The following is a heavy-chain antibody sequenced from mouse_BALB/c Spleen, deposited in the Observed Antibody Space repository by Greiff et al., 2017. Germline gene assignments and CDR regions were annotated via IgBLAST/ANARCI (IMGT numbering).Heavy chain of an antibody. Sequence: VQRVESGAELVKPGASVKLSCKASGYTFTSYWMHWVKQRPGQGLEWIGEINPSNGRTNYNEKFKSKATLTVDKSSSTAYMQLSSLTSEDSAVYYCARSDGYDWYFDVWGAGTTVTVSS. CDR3: ARSDGYDWYFDV. CDR1: GYTFTSYW. V-gene: IGHV1S81*02. D-gene: IGHD1-2*01. CDR2: INPSNGRT. J-gene: IGHJ1*01.